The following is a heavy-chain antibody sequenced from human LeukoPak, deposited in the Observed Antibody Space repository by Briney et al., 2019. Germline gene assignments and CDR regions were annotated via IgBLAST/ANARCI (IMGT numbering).Heavy chain of an antibody. Sequence: PSETLSLTCTVSGGSVSSDSYYWSWIRQPPGKGLEWIGHISYSGTTNYNPSLRSRVIISIDISQKQFSLRLSSVTAADTAVYYCAGAPNPTLFDYWGQGPLATVSS. CDR2: ISYSGTT. CDR1: GGSVSSDSYY. J-gene: IGHJ4*02. V-gene: IGHV4-61*01. CDR3: AGAPNPTLFDY.